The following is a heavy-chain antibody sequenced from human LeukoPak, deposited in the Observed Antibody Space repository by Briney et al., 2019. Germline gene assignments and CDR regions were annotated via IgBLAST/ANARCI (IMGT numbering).Heavy chain of an antibody. CDR3: ARAHDFWSGPFDY. V-gene: IGHV1-46*01. CDR2: INPLVGST. D-gene: IGHD3-3*01. CDR1: GYTFTSYY. J-gene: IGHJ4*02. Sequence: AAVKVSYKASGYTFTSYYVHWVRQAPRQGREWMGIINPLVGSTNYAQKFQGRVTMTRDTYPSTVYMELSSLRSEDAAVYYCARAHDFWSGPFDYWGQGTLVTVSS.